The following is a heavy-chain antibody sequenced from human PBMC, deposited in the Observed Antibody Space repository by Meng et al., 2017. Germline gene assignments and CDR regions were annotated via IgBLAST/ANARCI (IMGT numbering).Heavy chain of an antibody. D-gene: IGHD2-8*01. J-gene: IGHJ4*02. Sequence: GESLKISCAASGFTFSNSAMNWVRQAPGKGLEWVSVVSWSRSSTYYADSVKGRFIISRDNSRNFLYQQMNSLRPEDMAAYYCVRGGCRQRRGRGKNYWGQGTLVTVSS. V-gene: IGHV3-19*01. CDR2: VSWSRSST. CDR1: GFTFSNSA. CDR3: VRGGCRQRRGRGKNY.